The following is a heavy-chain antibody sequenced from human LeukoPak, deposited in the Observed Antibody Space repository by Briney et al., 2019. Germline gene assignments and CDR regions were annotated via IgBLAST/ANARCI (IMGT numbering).Heavy chain of an antibody. J-gene: IGHJ3*02. CDR3: AKGREYQLLPDAFDI. V-gene: IGHV3-9*03. Sequence: SLGLSCAASGFTFDDYAMHWVRQAPGKGLEWVSGISWNSGSIGYADSVKGRFTISRDNAKNSLYLQMNSLRAEDMASYYCAKGREYQLLPDAFDIWGQGTMVTVSS. D-gene: IGHD2-2*01. CDR2: ISWNSGSI. CDR1: GFTFDDYA.